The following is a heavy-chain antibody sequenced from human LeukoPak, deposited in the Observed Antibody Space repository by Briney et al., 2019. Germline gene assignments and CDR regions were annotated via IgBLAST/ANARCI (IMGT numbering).Heavy chain of an antibody. J-gene: IGHJ3*02. CDR2: INPNSGGT. CDR3: ARSRDDASDI. V-gene: IGHV1-2*06. Sequence: ASVKVSCKASGYTFSGYDMHWVRQAPGQGLEWMGRINPNSGGTDSAQKFQDRVTMARDTSIPTAYMELSRLISDDTAVYYGARSRDDASDIWGQGTMVTVSS. CDR1: GYTFSGYD.